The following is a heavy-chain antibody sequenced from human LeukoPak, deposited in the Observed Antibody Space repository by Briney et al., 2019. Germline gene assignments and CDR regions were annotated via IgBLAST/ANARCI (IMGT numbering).Heavy chain of an antibody. CDR3: ARARGNTYGYFEY. CDR1: GLTLSRYW. CDR2: IYGDASSR. V-gene: IGHV3-74*01. D-gene: IGHD5-18*01. J-gene: IGHJ4*02. Sequence: PGGSLRLSCAASGLTLSRYWMHWVRQAPGKGLVWVARIYGDASSRSYADSVKGRFPISRDNAKSTLYLQMNSLRVADTAVYYCARARGNTYGYFEYWGQGTLVTVSS.